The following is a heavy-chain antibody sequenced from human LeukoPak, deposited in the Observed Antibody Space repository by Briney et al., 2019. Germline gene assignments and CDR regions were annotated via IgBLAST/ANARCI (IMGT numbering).Heavy chain of an antibody. CDR2: IYHSGST. V-gene: IGHV4-39*07. CDR1: GGSISSSSYY. J-gene: IGHJ4*02. Sequence: SETLSLTCTVSGGSISSSSYYWGWIRQPPGKGLEWIGSIYHSGSTYYNPSLKSRVTISVDTSKNQFSLKLSSVTAADTAVYYCARDRGVATNFDYWGQGTLVTVSS. CDR3: ARDRGVATNFDY. D-gene: IGHD5-12*01.